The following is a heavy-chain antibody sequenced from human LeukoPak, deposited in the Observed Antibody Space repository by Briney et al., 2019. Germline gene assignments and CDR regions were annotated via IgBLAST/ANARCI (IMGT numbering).Heavy chain of an antibody. V-gene: IGHV1-69*13. CDR3: ARGYYYDSSGFPSPYYFDY. CDR2: IIPIFGTA. Sequence: GASVTVSCKASGGTFSSYAISWVRQAPGQGGEWMGGIIPIFGTANYAQKFQGRVTITADESTSTAYMELSSLRSEDTAVYYCARGYYYDSSGFPSPYYFDYWGQGTLVTVSS. CDR1: GGTFSSYA. D-gene: IGHD3-22*01. J-gene: IGHJ4*02.